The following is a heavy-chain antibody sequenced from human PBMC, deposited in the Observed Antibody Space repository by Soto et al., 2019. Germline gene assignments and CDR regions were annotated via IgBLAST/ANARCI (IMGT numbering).Heavy chain of an antibody. CDR3: ARQDGFALYYFDY. CDR2: IYPGDSDT. Sequence: EVQLVQSGAEMKKPGESLKISCKGSGYSFSNYWIGWVRQMPGKGLEWMGIIYPGDSDTRYSPSFQGQVTISVDKSFSTAYLQWSSLKASDSAMYYCARQDGFALYYFDYWGQGTLVTVSS. J-gene: IGHJ4*02. V-gene: IGHV5-51*01. CDR1: GYSFSNYW. D-gene: IGHD3-10*01.